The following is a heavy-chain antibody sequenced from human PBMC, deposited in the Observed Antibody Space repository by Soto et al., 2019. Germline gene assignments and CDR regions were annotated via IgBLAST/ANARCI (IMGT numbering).Heavy chain of an antibody. V-gene: IGHV4-59*08. Sequence: SETLSLTCTVYGGSISTYYWSWIRQPPGKGLEWIGYIYYSGSTNYNPSLKSRVTISVDTSENQFSLMLSSVTAADTAVYYCARHASAVYCSGGSCQPDYWGQGALVTVSS. D-gene: IGHD2-15*01. CDR3: ARHASAVYCSGGSCQPDY. CDR1: GGSISTYY. CDR2: IYYSGST. J-gene: IGHJ4*02.